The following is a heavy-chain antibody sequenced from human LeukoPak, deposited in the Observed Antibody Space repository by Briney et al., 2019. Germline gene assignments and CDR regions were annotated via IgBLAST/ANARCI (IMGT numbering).Heavy chain of an antibody. D-gene: IGHD3-22*01. CDR1: GGTFSSYA. V-gene: IGHV1-18*01. Sequence: VASVKVSCKASGGTFSSYAISWVRQAPGQGLEWMGWINPNSGGTNYAQKFQGRVTMTTDTSTTTAYMELGSLRSDDTAVYYCARDYYDTSGYFYGSNYWGQGTLVTVSS. CDR3: ARDYYDTSGYFYGSNY. J-gene: IGHJ4*02. CDR2: INPNSGGT.